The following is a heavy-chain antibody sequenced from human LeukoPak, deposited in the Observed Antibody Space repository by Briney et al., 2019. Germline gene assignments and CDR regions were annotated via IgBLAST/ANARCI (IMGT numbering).Heavy chain of an antibody. J-gene: IGHJ6*02. V-gene: IGHV3-21*01. CDR2: ISSSSSYI. Sequence: GGSLRLSCAASGFTFSSYSMNWVRQAPGKGLEWVSSISSSSSYIYYEDSVKGRFTISRDNAKNTLYLQMNSLRAEDTAVYYCARPNYDSSGPYYYGMDVWGQGTTVTVSS. D-gene: IGHD3-22*01. CDR1: GFTFSSYS. CDR3: ARPNYDSSGPYYYGMDV.